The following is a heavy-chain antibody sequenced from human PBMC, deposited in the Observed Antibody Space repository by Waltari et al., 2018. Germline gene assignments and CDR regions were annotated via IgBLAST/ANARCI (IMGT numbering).Heavy chain of an antibody. CDR1: AGPISSYY. J-gene: IGHJ3*02. V-gene: IGHV4-59*13. D-gene: IGHD3-22*01. Sequence: QVQLQESGPGLVKPWETLSLTCTVAAGPISSYYWSWIRRPPGKGLECIEYIYYSGSTNYNPSLKSRVTISVDTSKNQFSLKLSSVTAADTAVYYCARRRLHYYDSSGYYLDAFDIWGQGTMVTVSS. CDR3: ARRRLHYYDSSGYYLDAFDI. CDR2: IYYSGST.